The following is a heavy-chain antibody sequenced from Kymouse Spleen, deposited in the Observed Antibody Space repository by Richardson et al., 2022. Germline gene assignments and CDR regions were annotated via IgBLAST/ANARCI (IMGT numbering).Heavy chain of an antibody. CDR1: GFTFTSSA. D-gene: IGHD3-10*01. CDR2: IVVGSGNT. CDR3: AASPTMVRGVPSDYYYGMDV. V-gene: IGHV1-58*01. Sequence: QMQLVQSGPEVKKPGTSVKVSCKASGFTFTSSAVQWVRQARGQRLEWIGWIVVGSGNTNYAQKFQERVTITRDMSTSTAYMELSSLRSEDTAVYYCAASPTMVRGVPSDYYYGMDVWGQGTTVTVSS. J-gene: IGHJ6*02.